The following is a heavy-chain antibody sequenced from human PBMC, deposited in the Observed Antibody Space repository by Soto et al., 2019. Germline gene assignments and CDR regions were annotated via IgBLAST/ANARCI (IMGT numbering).Heavy chain of an antibody. CDR2: ISSSSSYI. J-gene: IGHJ3*02. V-gene: IGHV3-21*01. D-gene: IGHD3-9*01. CDR3: ARVRVLRYFDWLDPHAFDI. Sequence: GGSLRLSCAASGFTFSSYSMNWVRQAPGKGLEWVSSISSSSSYIYYADSVKGRFTISRDNAKNSLYLQMNSLRAEDTAVYYCARVRVLRYFDWLDPHAFDIWGKGTMVTVS. CDR1: GFTFSSYS.